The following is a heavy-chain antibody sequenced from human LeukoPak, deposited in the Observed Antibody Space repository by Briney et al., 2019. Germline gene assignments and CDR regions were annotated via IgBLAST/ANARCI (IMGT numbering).Heavy chain of an antibody. J-gene: IGHJ3*02. CDR2: IYYSGST. CDR3: AREDVTSDDDAFDI. CDR1: GGSISTYY. V-gene: IGHV4-59*01. D-gene: IGHD1-26*01. Sequence: SETLSLTCSVSGGSISTYYWSWLRQPPGKELEWIGYIYYSGSTSYNPSLKSRVTISVDTSKNQFSLKVSSVTAADTGVYYCAREDVTSDDDAFDIWGQGTMVTVSS.